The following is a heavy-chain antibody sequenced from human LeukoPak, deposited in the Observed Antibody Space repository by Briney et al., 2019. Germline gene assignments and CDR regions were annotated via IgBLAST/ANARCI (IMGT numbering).Heavy chain of an antibody. CDR2: INQDGREK. J-gene: IGHJ4*02. V-gene: IGHV3-7*04. Sequence: EWVANINQDGREKYYVDSVKGQFTISRDNAKNSLYLQMNSLRAEDTAVYFCAWDLGQLGNWGQGTLVTVSS. D-gene: IGHD5-24*01. CDR3: AWDLGQLGN.